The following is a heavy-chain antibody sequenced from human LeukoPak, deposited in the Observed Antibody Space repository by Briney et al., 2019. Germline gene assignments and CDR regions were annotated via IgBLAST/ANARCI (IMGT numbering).Heavy chain of an antibody. Sequence: GASVKVSCKASGYTFTSYAMHWVRQAPGQRLEWMGWINAGNGNTKYSQKFQGRVTITRDTSASTAYMELSSLRSEDTAVYYCARDKGCSSTSCYLTPNNWFDPWGQGTLVTVSS. CDR2: INAGNGNT. V-gene: IGHV1-3*01. J-gene: IGHJ5*02. D-gene: IGHD2-2*01. CDR3: ARDKGCSSTSCYLTPNNWFDP. CDR1: GYTFTSYA.